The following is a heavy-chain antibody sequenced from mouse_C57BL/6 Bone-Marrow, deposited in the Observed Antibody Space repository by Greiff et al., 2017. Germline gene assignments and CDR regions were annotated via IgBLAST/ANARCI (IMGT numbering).Heavy chain of an antibody. D-gene: IGHD2-2*01. V-gene: IGHV1-85*01. J-gene: IGHJ4*01. Sequence: VKLVESGPELVKPGASVKLSCKASGYTFTSYDINWVKQRPGQGLEWIGWIYPRDGSTKYNEKFKGKATLTVDTSSSTAYMERHSLTSEDSAVYFCAREHGLRRDYYAMDYWGQGTSVTVSS. CDR3: AREHGLRRDYYAMDY. CDR1: GYTFTSYD. CDR2: IYPRDGST.